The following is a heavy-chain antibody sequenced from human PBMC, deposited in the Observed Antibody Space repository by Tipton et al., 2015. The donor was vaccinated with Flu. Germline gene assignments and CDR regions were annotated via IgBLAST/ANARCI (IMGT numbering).Heavy chain of an antibody. CDR2: TYHTGNT. J-gene: IGHJ4*02. CDR3: ARLRRSEDYYDSSGPFSYCDY. CDR1: GDSIGSGYY. D-gene: IGHD3-22*01. Sequence: LRLSCSVSGDSIGSGYYWGWIRQPPGQGLEWIGNTYHTGNTYYNPSLKSRVTISVDTSKNQFSLKLSSVTAADTAVYYCARLRRSEDYYDSSGPFSYCDYWGQGTLVTVSS. V-gene: IGHV4-38-2*01.